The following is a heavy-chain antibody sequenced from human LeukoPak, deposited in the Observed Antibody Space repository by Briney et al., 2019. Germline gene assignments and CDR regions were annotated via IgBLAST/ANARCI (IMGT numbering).Heavy chain of an antibody. CDR2: IVVGNGNT. Sequence: SVKLSCKTSGLTFSTSAIQWVRQARGQSLEWMGWIVVGNGNTRYAQKLQERLTITRDMSTSTAYMELSSLRSEDTAVYYCAAETYIQGCCNFDVWGQGTLITVSS. CDR1: GLTFSTSA. V-gene: IGHV1-58*02. CDR3: AAETYIQGCCNFDV. D-gene: IGHD2/OR15-2a*01. J-gene: IGHJ3*01.